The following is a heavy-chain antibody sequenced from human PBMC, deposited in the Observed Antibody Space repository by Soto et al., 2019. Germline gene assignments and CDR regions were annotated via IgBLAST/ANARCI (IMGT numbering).Heavy chain of an antibody. J-gene: IGHJ4*02. Sequence: QVQLQQWGAGLLKPSETLSLTCAVSGGSFSGYYWTWIRQPPGKGLEWSGAIYHSGSITYNPSLKSRGTMSVASSKTHFSLKLSSVTAADTAIYYCARGKDGFNYVLSFWGQGTLVTVSS. CDR1: GGSFSGYY. D-gene: IGHD3-16*01. V-gene: IGHV4-34*01. CDR3: ARGKDGFNYVLSF. CDR2: IYHSGSI.